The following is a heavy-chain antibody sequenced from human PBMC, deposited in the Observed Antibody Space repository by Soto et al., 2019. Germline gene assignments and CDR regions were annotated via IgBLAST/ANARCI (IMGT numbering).Heavy chain of an antibody. CDR1: GFTFSSYS. CDR3: ARAVAGAAAGTSYYGMDV. D-gene: IGHD6-13*01. CDR2: ISRSSSDI. Sequence: GGSLRLSCAASGFTFSSYSMNWVRQAPGKGLEWVSSISRSSSDIYYADSVKGRFTISRDNAKNSLYLQMNSLRVEDTAVYYCARAVAGAAAGTSYYGMDVWGQGTTVTVSS. V-gene: IGHV3-21*01. J-gene: IGHJ6*02.